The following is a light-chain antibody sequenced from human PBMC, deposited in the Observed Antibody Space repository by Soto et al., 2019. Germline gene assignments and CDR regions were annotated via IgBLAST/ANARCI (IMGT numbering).Light chain of an antibody. J-gene: IGKJ1*01. CDR2: GAS. CDR3: QQYGSSPWT. Sequence: ETVLTQSPGTLSLSPGERATLSCRASQTIRRNYLAWYRPTPGQAPRLLIYGASNRATGIAARFSGSGSGTDFTLIISRLEPEDFALYYWQQYGSSPWTFGQGTKVEIK. V-gene: IGKV3-20*01. CDR1: QTIRRNY.